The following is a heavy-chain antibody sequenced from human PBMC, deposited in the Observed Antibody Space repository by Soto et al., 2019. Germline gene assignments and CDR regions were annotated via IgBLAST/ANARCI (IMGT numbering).Heavy chain of an antibody. Sequence: EVQVVESGGGLIQPGGSLRLSCAASGFIVSTNYINWVRQAPGKGLEWVSVIYSGGSTYYADSVKGRFTMSRDNSKNSVYLQMNSLRAEDTAVYYCARPHYYDGNGRFYYGMDVWGRGTTVTVSS. CDR2: IYSGGST. V-gene: IGHV3-53*01. CDR1: GFIVSTNY. CDR3: ARPHYYDGNGRFYYGMDV. J-gene: IGHJ6*02. D-gene: IGHD3-22*01.